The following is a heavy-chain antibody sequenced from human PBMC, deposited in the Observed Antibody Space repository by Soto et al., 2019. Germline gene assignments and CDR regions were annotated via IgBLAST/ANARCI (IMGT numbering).Heavy chain of an antibody. CDR3: SSGSPQLWSLDS. V-gene: IGHV1-69*02. D-gene: IGHD3-10*01. CDR2: IIPIIGIP. J-gene: IGHJ4*02. Sequence: QVQLVQSGAEVRQPGSSVKVSCEASGGTFSTSSMSWVRQAPGQGLEWMGRIIPIIGIPHYAQRFQGRVAISADRWTDTAYMHLSSLTSEESAIFYCSSGSPQLWSLDSWGQGTLVTVSS. CDR1: GGTFSTSS.